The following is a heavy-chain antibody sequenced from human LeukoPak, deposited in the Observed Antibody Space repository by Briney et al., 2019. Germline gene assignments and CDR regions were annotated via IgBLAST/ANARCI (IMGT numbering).Heavy chain of an antibody. D-gene: IGHD2-15*01. CDR2: INHSGST. J-gene: IGHJ5*02. CDR1: GGSISSYY. Sequence: SETLSLTCTVSGGSISSYYWSWIRQPAGKGLEWIGEINHSGSTNYNPSLKSRVTISVDTSKNQFSLKLSSVTAADTAVCYCARGLQSSGGGCSNWFDPWGQGTLVTVSS. CDR3: ARGLQSSGGGCSNWFDP. V-gene: IGHV4-34*01.